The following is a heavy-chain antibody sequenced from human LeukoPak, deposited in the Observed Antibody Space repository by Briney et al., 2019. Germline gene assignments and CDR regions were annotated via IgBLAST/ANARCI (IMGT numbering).Heavy chain of an antibody. J-gene: IGHJ4*02. D-gene: IGHD3-16*01. V-gene: IGHV1-69*05. CDR1: GGTFSTYS. CDR2: IIPVSGTT. CDR3: APGWRGIEMDY. Sequence: ASVKVSCKASGGTFSTYSISWVRQAPGQGLEWMGNIIPVSGTTDYAQKFQGRVTITTDESTSTTYLELSSLRSDDTAVYYCAPGWRGIEMDYWGQGTLVTVSS.